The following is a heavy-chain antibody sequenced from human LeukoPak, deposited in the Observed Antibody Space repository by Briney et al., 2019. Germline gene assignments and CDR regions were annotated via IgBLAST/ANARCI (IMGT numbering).Heavy chain of an antibody. CDR2: IYYSGST. V-gene: IGHV4-59*01. D-gene: IGHD2-15*01. CDR3: ARAPFGVAATNYYYGMDV. CDR1: GGSISSYY. J-gene: IGHJ6*02. Sequence: PSETLSLTCTVSGGSISSYYWSWIRQPPGKGLEWIGYIYYSGSTNYNPSLKSRVTISAGTSKNQFSLKLSSVTAADTAVYYCARAPFGVAATNYYYGMDVWGQGTTVTVSS.